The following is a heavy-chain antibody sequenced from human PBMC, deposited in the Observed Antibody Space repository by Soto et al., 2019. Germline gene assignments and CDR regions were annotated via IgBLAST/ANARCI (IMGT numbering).Heavy chain of an antibody. CDR3: ARDLAERYFDY. CDR2: INPSGGST. V-gene: IGHV1-46*01. Sequence: ASVKVSCKASGYTCTSYYMHWVRQAPGQGLEWMGIINPSGGSTSYAQKFQGRVTMTRDTYTSTVYMELRSLRSEDTAVYYCARDLAERYFDYWGKGILVTVSS. J-gene: IGHJ4*02. CDR1: GYTCTSYY.